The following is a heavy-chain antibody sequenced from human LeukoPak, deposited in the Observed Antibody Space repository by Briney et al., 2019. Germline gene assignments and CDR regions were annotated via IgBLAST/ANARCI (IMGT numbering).Heavy chain of an antibody. CDR3: ARNYALGSHRIDY. J-gene: IGHJ4*02. CDR2: IYYSGST. CDR1: GGSVSSGSYY. V-gene: IGHV4-39*01. Sequence: SETLSLTCTVSGGSVSSGSYYWSWIRQPPGKGLEWIGSIYYSGSTYYNPSLKSRVTISVDTSKNQFSLKLSSVTAADTAVYYCARNYALGSHRIDYWGQGTLVTVSS. D-gene: IGHD3-10*01.